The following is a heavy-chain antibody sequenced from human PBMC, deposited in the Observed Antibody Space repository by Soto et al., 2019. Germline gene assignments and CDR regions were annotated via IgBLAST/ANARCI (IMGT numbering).Heavy chain of an antibody. CDR3: ARAHSEQYFDF. D-gene: IGHD6-13*01. V-gene: IGHV1-46*01. CDR2: ISPGGDST. CDR1: GFTFSNYY. Sequence: ASVKVSCKASGFTFSNYYMHWVRQAPEQGLEWMGIISPGGDSTTYAQRFQGRLTMTRDTSTSTVYMDLSSLTSEDTAVYYCARAHSEQYFDFWGEGTLVTVSS. J-gene: IGHJ4*02.